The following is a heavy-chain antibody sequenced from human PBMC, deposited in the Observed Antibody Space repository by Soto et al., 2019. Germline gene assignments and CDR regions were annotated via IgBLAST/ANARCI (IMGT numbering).Heavy chain of an antibody. V-gene: IGHV1-69*13. J-gene: IGHJ5*02. CDR2: IIPIFGTA. CDR3: ARDLWPSGCSGGSCYSRRFEGGHGQIRGWFDP. D-gene: IGHD2-15*01. CDR1: GGTFSSYA. Sequence: ASVKVSCKASGGTFSSYAISWVRQAPGQGLEWMGGIIPIFGTANYAQKFQGRVTITADESTSTAYMELSSLRSEDTAVYYCARDLWPSGCSGGSCYSRRFEGGHGQIRGWFDPWGQGTLVTVSS.